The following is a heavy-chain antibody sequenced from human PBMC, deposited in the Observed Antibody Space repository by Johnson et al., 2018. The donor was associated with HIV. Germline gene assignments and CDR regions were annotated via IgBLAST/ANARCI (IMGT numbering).Heavy chain of an antibody. CDR2: ISYGGNKQ. CDR1: GFTFSSYA. Sequence: VQLVESGGGVVQPGRSLRLSCAASGFTFSSYAMHWVRQPPGKGLEWVAVISYGGNKQYYVDSVEGRFTISRDNSKDTLYLQMNNLTIEDTAVYSCARDFGWVDLSYETVDAFDFWGPGTLVTVSS. D-gene: IGHD3-16*02. CDR3: ARDFGWVDLSYETVDAFDF. V-gene: IGHV3-30-3*01. J-gene: IGHJ3*01.